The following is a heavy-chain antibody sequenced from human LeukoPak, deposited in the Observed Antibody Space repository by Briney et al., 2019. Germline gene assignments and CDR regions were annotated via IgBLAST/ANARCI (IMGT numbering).Heavy chain of an antibody. CDR3: ASGDDSEY. D-gene: IGHD7-27*01. J-gene: IGHJ4*01. CDR2: VKKDGTEE. V-gene: IGHV3-7*01. CDR1: GFTFSSYS. Sequence: PGRSLRLSCAASGFTFSSYSGRWVRQAPGKGLEWVATVKKDGTEEYYLDSVKGRFTISRDNAKSLVFLQMNSLRAEDTAIYYCASGDDSEYWGHGTLVTVSS.